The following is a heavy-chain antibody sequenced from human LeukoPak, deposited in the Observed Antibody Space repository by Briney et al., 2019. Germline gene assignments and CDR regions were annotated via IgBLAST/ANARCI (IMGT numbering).Heavy chain of an antibody. V-gene: IGHV1-46*03. D-gene: IGHD2-15*01. Sequence: GASVKVSCKASGYTFTSFYMHWVRQAPGQGLEWMGIINPSGGSTSYAQKFQGRVTMTRDTSTSTVYMELSSLRSEDTAVYYCARGYCSGCSCSRAYYYYMDVWGKGTTVTVSS. J-gene: IGHJ6*03. CDR3: ARGYCSGCSCSRAYYYYMDV. CDR2: INPSGGST. CDR1: GYTFTSFY.